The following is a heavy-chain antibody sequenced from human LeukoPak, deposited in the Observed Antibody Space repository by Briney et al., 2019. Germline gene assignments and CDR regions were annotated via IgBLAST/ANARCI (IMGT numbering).Heavy chain of an antibody. V-gene: IGHV3-23*01. Sequence: GGALRLSCAASGFTFSSYAMSWLRQAPGKGLEWVSAISGSGGSTYYADSVKGRFTISRDNSKNTLYLQMNSLRAEDTAVYYCAKPESSYYTVGCDYWGQGTLVTVSS. CDR2: ISGSGGST. J-gene: IGHJ4*02. CDR1: GFTFSSYA. D-gene: IGHD2-2*02. CDR3: AKPESSYYTVGCDY.